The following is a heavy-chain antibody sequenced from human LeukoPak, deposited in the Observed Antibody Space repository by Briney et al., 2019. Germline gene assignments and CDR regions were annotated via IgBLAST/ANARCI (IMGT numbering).Heavy chain of an antibody. J-gene: IGHJ4*02. CDR1: GYTFTSYD. V-gene: IGHV1-8*01. CDR3: TRGGIIILGVATVVDY. Sequence: ASVKVSCKASGYTFTSYDINWVRQATGQGLEWMGWMNPGSGNTGYAQKFQGRVTMTRNTSISTVYMEVSGLRSEDTAVYYRTRGGIIILGVATVVDYWGQGTLVTVSS. CDR2: MNPGSGNT. D-gene: IGHD3/OR15-3a*01.